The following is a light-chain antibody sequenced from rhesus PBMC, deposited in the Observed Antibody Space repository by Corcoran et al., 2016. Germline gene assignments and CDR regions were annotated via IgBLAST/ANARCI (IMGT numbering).Light chain of an antibody. V-gene: IGKV1-21*01. Sequence: DIQMTQSPSSLSASVGDRVTITCRASQGITNELAWYPQKPGETPKLLIHEASSLQSGIPSRLTGSGSGTDFTLPLSSLQPEDFATYYCQHYYSTPYSFGQGTKVEIK. CDR3: QHYYSTPYS. CDR1: QGITNE. CDR2: EAS. J-gene: IGKJ2*01.